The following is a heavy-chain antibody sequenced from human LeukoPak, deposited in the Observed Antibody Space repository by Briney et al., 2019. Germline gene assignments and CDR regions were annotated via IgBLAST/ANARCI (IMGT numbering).Heavy chain of an antibody. D-gene: IGHD3-9*01. J-gene: IGHJ4*02. Sequence: ASVKVSCKASGYTFTSYGISWVRQAPGQGLEWMEWISAYNGNTNYAQKLQGRVTMTTDTSTSTAYMELRSLRSDDTAVYYCARDTPFDWSANFDYWGQGTLVTVSS. CDR2: ISAYNGNT. V-gene: IGHV1-18*01. CDR3: ARDTPFDWSANFDY. CDR1: GYTFTSYG.